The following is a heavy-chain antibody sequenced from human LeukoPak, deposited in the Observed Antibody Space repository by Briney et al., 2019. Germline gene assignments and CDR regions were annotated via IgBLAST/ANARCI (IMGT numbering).Heavy chain of an antibody. J-gene: IGHJ6*02. D-gene: IGHD3-10*01. Sequence: GGSLRLSCVVSGFTFNRCWMDWVRQAPGKGLEWVAHINPDGRDTYYVDSVKGRFTISRDNAQNSMYLQMNSLRAEDTAVYYCAKDRPFRGYYYYGMDVWGQGTTVTVSS. V-gene: IGHV3-7*03. CDR3: AKDRPFRGYYYYGMDV. CDR2: INPDGRDT. CDR1: GFTFNRCW.